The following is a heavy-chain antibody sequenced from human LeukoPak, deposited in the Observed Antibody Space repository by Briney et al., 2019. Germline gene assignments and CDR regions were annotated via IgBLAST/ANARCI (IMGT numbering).Heavy chain of an antibody. CDR3: ARELLYSSSWYTGVSFDY. CDR2: IKQDGSEK. V-gene: IGHV3-7*01. J-gene: IGHJ4*02. CDR1: RFTFSSYW. Sequence: GGSLRLSCVAFRFTFSSYWMSWVRQAPGKGLEWVANIKQDGSEKYYVDSVKGRFTISRDNAKNSLYLQMNSLRAEDTAVYYCARELLYSSSWYTGVSFDYWGQGTLVTVSS. D-gene: IGHD6-13*01.